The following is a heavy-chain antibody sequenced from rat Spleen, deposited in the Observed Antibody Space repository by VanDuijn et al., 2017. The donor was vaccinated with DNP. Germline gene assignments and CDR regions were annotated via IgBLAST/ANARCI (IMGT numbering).Heavy chain of an antibody. CDR1: GYSITSNY. V-gene: IGHV3-1*01. CDR2: ISYSGTT. J-gene: IGHJ2*01. CDR3: ARWTYYFDY. Sequence: LTCSVTGYSITSNYWGWIRKFPGNKMEWIGHISYSGTTTYNPSLKGRISITRDTSKNHFFLQLNSVTPEDTATYYCARWTYYFDYWGQGVMVTVSS.